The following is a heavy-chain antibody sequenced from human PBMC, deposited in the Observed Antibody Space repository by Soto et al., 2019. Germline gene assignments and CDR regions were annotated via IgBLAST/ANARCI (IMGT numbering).Heavy chain of an antibody. CDR3: ARAPLHEPETTMASYFDY. D-gene: IGHD5-18*01. V-gene: IGHV1-69*01. CDR1: GGTLESYD. CDR2: IIPGLFKR. J-gene: IGHJ4*02. Sequence: HGQLVQSGAEVKKPGSSVKVSCKISGGTLESYDVTWVRQVPGQGLEWMGGIIPGLFKRHYTQKFQGRFTITVAEAASTTHLEFNRLTTEDTAVYYCARAPLHEPETTMASYFDYWGQGTLVTGSS.